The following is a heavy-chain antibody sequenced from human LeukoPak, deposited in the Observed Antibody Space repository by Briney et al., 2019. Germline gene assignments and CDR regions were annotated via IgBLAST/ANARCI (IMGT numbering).Heavy chain of an antibody. V-gene: IGHV4-61*02. D-gene: IGHD6-13*01. CDR1: SDSISDGSYF. CDR2: IYTSGST. CDR3: ARESAPDGRYSSTWYSLDY. J-gene: IGHJ4*02. Sequence: PSQTLSLTCTVSSDSISDGSYFWNWIRQPAGKGLEWIGRIYTSGSTNYNPSLKSRVTISRDMSKNQFSLKLNSVTAADTAVYYCARESAPDGRYSSTWYSLDYWGQGTLVTVSS.